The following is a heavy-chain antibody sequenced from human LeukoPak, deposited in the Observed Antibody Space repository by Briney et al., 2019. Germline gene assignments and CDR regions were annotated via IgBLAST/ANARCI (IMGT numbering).Heavy chain of an antibody. CDR2: IYYIGST. J-gene: IGHJ4*02. V-gene: IGHV4-59*01. Sequence: SETLSLTCTVSGGSINSYYWSWIRQPPGKGLEWIGYIYYIGSTNYNPSLRSRVTISVDTSKNQFSLKLSSVTAADTAVYYCARETYCAADCYSGFDFWGQGTLVTVSS. CDR1: GGSINSYY. D-gene: IGHD2-21*02. CDR3: ARETYCAADCYSGFDF.